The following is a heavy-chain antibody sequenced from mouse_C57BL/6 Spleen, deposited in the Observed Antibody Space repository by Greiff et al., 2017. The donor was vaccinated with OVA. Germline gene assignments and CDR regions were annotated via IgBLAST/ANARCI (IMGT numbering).Heavy chain of an antibody. V-gene: IGHV5-9-1*02. J-gene: IGHJ4*01. CDR1: GFTFSSYA. CDR3: TRGRSYYAMDY. Sequence: DVMLVESGEGLVKPGGSLKLSCAASGFTFSSYAMSWVRQTPEKRLEWVAYISSGGDYIYYADTVKGRFTISRDNARNTLYLQMSSLKSEDTAMYYCTRGRSYYAMDYWGQGTSVTVSS. CDR2: ISSGGDYI.